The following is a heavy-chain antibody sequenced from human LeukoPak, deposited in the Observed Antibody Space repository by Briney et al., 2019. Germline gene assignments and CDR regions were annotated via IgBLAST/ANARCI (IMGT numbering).Heavy chain of an antibody. CDR1: GFTFDDYG. J-gene: IGHJ4*02. V-gene: IGHV3-23*01. CDR3: AKGYYGSGSYPRCFDY. D-gene: IGHD3-10*01. CDR2: ISGSGGST. Sequence: GGSLRLSCAASGFTFDDYGMSWVRQAPGKGLEWVSAISGSGGSTYYADSVKGRFTISRDNSKNTLYLQMNSLRAEDTAVYYCAKGYYGSGSYPRCFDYWGQGTLVTVSS.